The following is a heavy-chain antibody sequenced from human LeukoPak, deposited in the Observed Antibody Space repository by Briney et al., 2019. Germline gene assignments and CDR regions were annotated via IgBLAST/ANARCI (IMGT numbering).Heavy chain of an antibody. D-gene: IGHD6-13*01. V-gene: IGHV3-48*04. Sequence: GGSLRLSCAASGFTFSSYSMTWVRQAPGKGLEWVSYISSSSSTIYYADSVKGRFTISRDNAKNSLYLQMNSLRAGDTAVYYCARGKRYSSSWFYNRFDPWGQGTLVTVSS. CDR3: ARGKRYSSSWFYNRFDP. CDR1: GFTFSSYS. J-gene: IGHJ5*02. CDR2: ISSSSSTI.